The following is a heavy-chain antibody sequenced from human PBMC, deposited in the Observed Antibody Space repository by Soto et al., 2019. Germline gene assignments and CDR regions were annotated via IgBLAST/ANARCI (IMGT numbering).Heavy chain of an antibody. CDR2: VIPVFKTA. CDR3: ARSRFVVGVTEDYSGMDV. CDR1: GGTFSNSP. Sequence: QVQLVQSGAEVKKPGSSVKVSCKSSGGTFSNSPISWVRQAPGQGLEWVGGVIPVFKTANYAQKFQGRVTRTAXEXTXTXXMGLSSLRSGDTAVYYCARSRFVVGVTEDYSGMDVWGQGTKVTVSS. V-gene: IGHV1-69*12. D-gene: IGHD2-15*01. J-gene: IGHJ6*02.